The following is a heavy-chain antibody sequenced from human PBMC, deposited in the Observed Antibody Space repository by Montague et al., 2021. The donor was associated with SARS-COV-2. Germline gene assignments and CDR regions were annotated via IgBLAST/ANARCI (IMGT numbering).Heavy chain of an antibody. J-gene: IGHJ4*02. D-gene: IGHD3-22*01. CDR1: GDSFSGYY. V-gene: IGHV4-34*01. Sequence: SETLSLTCAVYGDSFSGYYWNWIRQPPGKGLEWIGEINLSGSAXXXPSXXXRVTMSADTSKNQFSLRLTSVTAADTAIYYCARGRYQNHLVHVVITSQEGYFDSWGQGTLVSVSS. CDR3: ARGRYQNHLVHVVITSQEGYFDS. CDR2: INLSGSA.